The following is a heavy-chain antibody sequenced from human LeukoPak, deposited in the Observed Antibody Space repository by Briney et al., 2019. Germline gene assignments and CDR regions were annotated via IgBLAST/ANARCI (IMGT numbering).Heavy chain of an antibody. D-gene: IGHD3-22*01. Sequence: SETLSLTCTLSGGSIRSYYWSWIRQPPGKGLEWIGHIYHSGSPKYHPSLKSRVTISVDTSKNQFSLKLTSVTAADTAVYYCARIITMIVGDGFDPWGQGSLVTVSS. CDR2: IYHSGSP. CDR3: ARIITMIVGDGFDP. J-gene: IGHJ5*02. CDR1: GGSIRSYY. V-gene: IGHV4-59*01.